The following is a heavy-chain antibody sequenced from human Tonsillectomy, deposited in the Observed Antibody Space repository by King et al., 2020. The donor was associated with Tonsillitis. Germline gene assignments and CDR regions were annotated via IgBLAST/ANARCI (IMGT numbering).Heavy chain of an antibody. CDR2: ISFDGSNK. CDR3: VPLDYYESSGTLDY. CDR1: GFTFMPYG. J-gene: IGHJ4*02. D-gene: IGHD3-22*01. V-gene: IGHV3-30*01. Sequence: VQLVESGGGVVQPGRSLKLSCEASGFTFMPYGMHWVRQAPGKGLEWVAVISFDGSNKYYADSVKGRFTISRANSENTLFLQMNSLTAADTAVYYCVPLDYYESSGTLDYWGQGTLVTVSS.